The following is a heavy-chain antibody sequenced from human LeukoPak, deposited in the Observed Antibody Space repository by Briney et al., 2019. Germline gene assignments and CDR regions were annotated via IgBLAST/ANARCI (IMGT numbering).Heavy chain of an antibody. J-gene: IGHJ3*02. CDR1: GFIFSSYS. CDR2: ISSSSSNI. V-gene: IGHV3-21*01. D-gene: IGHD1-14*01. Sequence: GGCLRLSCVASGFIFSSYSMDWVRQAPGKGLEWVSSISSSSSNIYYADSVKGRFTISRDNAKNSLYLQMSSLRAEDSAVYYCARDRFLRTGVAFDIWGQGTMVTVSS. CDR3: ARDRFLRTGVAFDI.